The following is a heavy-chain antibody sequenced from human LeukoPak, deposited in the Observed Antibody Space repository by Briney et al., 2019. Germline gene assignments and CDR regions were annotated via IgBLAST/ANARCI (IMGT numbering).Heavy chain of an antibody. Sequence: GGSLRLSCAASGFTFSSYWMSWVRQAPGKGLEWVANIKEDGGEGYYVDSVKGRFTVSRDNAKNSLYLQLTSLRAEDTAVYYCATRYCTISACRASSYKSFDVWGKGTTVTVSS. J-gene: IGHJ6*04. D-gene: IGHD2-8*01. CDR3: ATRYCTISACRASSYKSFDV. CDR1: GFTFSSYW. V-gene: IGHV3-7*01. CDR2: IKEDGGEG.